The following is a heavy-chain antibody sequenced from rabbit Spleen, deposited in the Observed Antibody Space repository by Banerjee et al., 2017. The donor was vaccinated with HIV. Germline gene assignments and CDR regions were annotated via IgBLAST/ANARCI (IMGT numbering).Heavy chain of an antibody. CDR2: IDVGSSGYN. J-gene: IGHJ4*01. V-gene: IGHV1S40*01. Sequence: QSLEESGGDLVKPGASLTLTCTASEFSFSRSYWICWVRQAPGKGLEWIACIDVGSSGYNYHANWAKGRFTISKTSSTTVTLQMTSLTAADTATYFCARFYAGYGDFGYAAMWGPGTLVTVS. D-gene: IGHD7-1*01. CDR1: EFSFSRSYW. CDR3: ARFYAGYGDFGYAAM.